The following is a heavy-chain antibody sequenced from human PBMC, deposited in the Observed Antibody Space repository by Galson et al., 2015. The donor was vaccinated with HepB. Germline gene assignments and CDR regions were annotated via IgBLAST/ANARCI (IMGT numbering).Heavy chain of an antibody. CDR3: ARDSYSGSYCAFDI. Sequence: SVKVSCKASGGTFSIYAISWVRQAPGQGLEWMGGIIPIFGTANYARKFQGRVTITADESTSTAYMELSSLRSEDTAVYYCARDSYSGSYCAFDIWGQGTMVTVSS. V-gene: IGHV1-69*13. CDR1: GGTFSIYA. CDR2: IIPIFGTA. J-gene: IGHJ3*02. D-gene: IGHD1-26*01.